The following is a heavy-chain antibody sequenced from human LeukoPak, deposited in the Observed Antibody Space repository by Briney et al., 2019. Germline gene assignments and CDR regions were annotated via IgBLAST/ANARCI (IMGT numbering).Heavy chain of an antibody. D-gene: IGHD5-12*01. CDR1: GFTFSTYA. V-gene: IGHV3-23*01. CDR2: ASGSRGNT. CDR3: VKDSVRGYSGYGNDGCEM. Sequence: GGSLRLSCAASGFTFSTYAMSWVRPAPGQGLEWVSAASGSRGNTYYAASVKGRFNVSRDNSKNTLYLQMNSLRAEDTAVYYCVKDSVRGYSGYGNDGCEMWGQGTMDTVSS. J-gene: IGHJ3*02.